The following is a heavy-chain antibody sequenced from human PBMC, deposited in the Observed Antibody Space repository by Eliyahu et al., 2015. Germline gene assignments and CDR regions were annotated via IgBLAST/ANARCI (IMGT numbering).Heavy chain of an antibody. D-gene: IGHD3-10*01. CDR3: AKDSGSNPYYYYMDV. CDR1: GFTFSXYG. CDR2: IRYDGSNK. Sequence: QVQLVESGGGVVQPGGSLRLXCAASGFTFSXYGIHRVRQAPGKGLEWVAFIRYDGSNKYYADSVKGRFTISRDNSKNTLYLQMNSLRAEDTAVYYCAKDSGSNPYYYYMDVWGKGTTVTVSS. V-gene: IGHV3-30*02. J-gene: IGHJ6*03.